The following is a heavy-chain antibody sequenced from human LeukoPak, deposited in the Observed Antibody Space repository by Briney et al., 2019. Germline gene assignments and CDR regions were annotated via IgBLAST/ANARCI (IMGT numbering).Heavy chain of an antibody. V-gene: IGHV3-7*01. D-gene: IGHD1-7*01. Sequence: GGSLRLSCAASGFAFSSYAMNWVRQAPGKGLEWVANIKQDGSEKYYVDSVKGRFTISRDNAKNSLYLQMNSLRAEDTAVYYCARHEVKNNWNYLHIPHWGQGTLVIVSS. CDR2: IKQDGSEK. CDR1: GFAFSSYA. J-gene: IGHJ4*02. CDR3: ARHEVKNNWNYLHIPH.